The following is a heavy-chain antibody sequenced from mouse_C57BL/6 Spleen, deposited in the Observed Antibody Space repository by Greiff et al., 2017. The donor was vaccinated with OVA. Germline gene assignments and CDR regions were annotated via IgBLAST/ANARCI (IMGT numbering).Heavy chain of an antibody. Sequence: QVQLQQPGAELVKPGASVKLSCKASGYTFTSYWMHWVKQRPGQGLEWIGMIHPNSGSTNYNEKFKSKATLTVDKSSSTAYMQLSSLTSEDSAVYYCARSRIDYDDGAWFAYWGQGTLVTVSA. CDR2: IHPNSGST. V-gene: IGHV1-64*01. CDR3: ARSRIDYDDGAWFAY. J-gene: IGHJ3*01. CDR1: GYTFTSYW. D-gene: IGHD2-4*01.